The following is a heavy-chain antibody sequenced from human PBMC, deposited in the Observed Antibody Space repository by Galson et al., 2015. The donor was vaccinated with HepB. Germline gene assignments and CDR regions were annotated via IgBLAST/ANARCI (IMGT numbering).Heavy chain of an antibody. CDR1: GYTFTSYA. CDR3: ARGPLGPWLRLGYFDY. Sequence: SVKVSCKASGYTFTSYAMHWVRQAPGQRLEWMGWINAGNGNTKYSQKFQGRVTITRDTSASTAYMELSSLRSEDTAVYYCARGPLGPWLRLGYFDYWGQGTLVTVSS. CDR2: INAGNGNT. V-gene: IGHV1-3*01. J-gene: IGHJ4*02. D-gene: IGHD5-12*01.